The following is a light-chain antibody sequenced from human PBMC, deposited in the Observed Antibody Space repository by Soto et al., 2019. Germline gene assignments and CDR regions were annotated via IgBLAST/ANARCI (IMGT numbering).Light chain of an antibody. CDR1: QGISSA. Sequence: AIQLTQSPSSLSASVGDRVTITCRASQGISSALAWYQQKPGKAPNLLIFDAYNLESGVPSRFSGSGSGTDFTLTISSLQPEDFATYYCQQFNTYPITFGQGTRLEIK. V-gene: IGKV1-13*02. J-gene: IGKJ5*01. CDR3: QQFNTYPIT. CDR2: DAY.